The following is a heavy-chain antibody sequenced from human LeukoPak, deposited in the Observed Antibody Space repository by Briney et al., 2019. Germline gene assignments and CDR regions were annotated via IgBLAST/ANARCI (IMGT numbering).Heavy chain of an antibody. V-gene: IGHV3-30*02. Sequence: GGSLRLSCAASGFTFSSYEMNWVRQAPGKGLEWVAFIRYDGSNKYYADSVKGRFTISRDNSKNTLYLQMNSLRAEDTAVYYCAKVEMATMFDYWGQGTLVTVSS. J-gene: IGHJ4*02. D-gene: IGHD5-24*01. CDR3: AKVEMATMFDY. CDR2: IRYDGSNK. CDR1: GFTFSSYE.